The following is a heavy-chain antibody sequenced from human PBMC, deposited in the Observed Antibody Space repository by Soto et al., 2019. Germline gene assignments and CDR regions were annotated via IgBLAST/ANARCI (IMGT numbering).Heavy chain of an antibody. CDR1: GGSISSSSYY. Sequence: QLQLQESGPGLVKPSETLSLTCTVSGGSISSSSYYWGWIRQPPGKGLEWIGSIYYSGSTYYNPSLKSRVTISVDTSKNQFSLKLSSVTAADTAVYYCARQGPTSSGWYEGAGFDYWGQGTLVTVSS. CDR3: ARQGPTSSGWYEGAGFDY. D-gene: IGHD6-19*01. V-gene: IGHV4-39*01. CDR2: IYYSGST. J-gene: IGHJ4*02.